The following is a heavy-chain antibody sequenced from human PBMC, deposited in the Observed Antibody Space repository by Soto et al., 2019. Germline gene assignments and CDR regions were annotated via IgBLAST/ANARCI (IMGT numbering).Heavy chain of an antibody. CDR2: IKSKTDGGTT. J-gene: IGHJ6*02. D-gene: IGHD5-18*01. V-gene: IGHV3-15*01. Sequence: GGSLRLSCAASEFTFSNAWMSWVRQAPGKGLEWVGRIKSKTDGGTTDYAAPVKGRFTISRDDSKNTLYLQMNSLKTEDTAVYYCTTPVSSYGLYYYYGMDVWGQGTTVTVSS. CDR3: TTPVSSYGLYYYYGMDV. CDR1: EFTFSNAW.